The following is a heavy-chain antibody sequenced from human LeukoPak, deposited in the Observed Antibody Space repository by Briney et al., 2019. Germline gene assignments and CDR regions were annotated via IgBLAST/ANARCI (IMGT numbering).Heavy chain of an antibody. Sequence: PGGSLRLSCAASGFTFSSFAMRWVRPAPGKGVEWVSVISGSGGHTYYADSVTGRFTISRDNSTNTLYLQMNSRRAEDTAVYYWAKGRARIAAASDYWGQGTLVTVSS. CDR1: GFTFSSFA. CDR3: AKGRARIAAASDY. D-gene: IGHD6-13*01. J-gene: IGHJ4*02. CDR2: ISGSGGHT. V-gene: IGHV3-23*01.